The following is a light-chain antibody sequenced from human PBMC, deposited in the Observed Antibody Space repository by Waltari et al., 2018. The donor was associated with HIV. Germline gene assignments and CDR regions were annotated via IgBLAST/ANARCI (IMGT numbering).Light chain of an antibody. CDR1: SDDIGGYNY. J-gene: IGLJ2*01. Sequence: QSALTQPPSTSGSLGQSVTISSSGTSDDIGGYNYVFWYQQYPANAPKLLLYEVNKRPSGVPDRFSGSKSLNTASLTVSGLQAEDEAHYFCSSFAGSNTVVFGGGTKLTVL. V-gene: IGLV2-8*01. CDR3: SSFAGSNTVV. CDR2: EVN.